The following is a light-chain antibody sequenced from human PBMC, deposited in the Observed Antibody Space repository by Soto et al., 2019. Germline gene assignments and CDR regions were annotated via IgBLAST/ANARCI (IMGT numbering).Light chain of an antibody. V-gene: IGKV1-33*01. CDR1: QDISNY. CDR2: DAS. Sequence: DIQMTQSTSSLSASVGDRVTITCQASQDISNYLSWYQQKPGKAPKLLIYDASSLKIGDPSRFSGSGSGTDFTFTISSLQPEDIATYYCQQYDNLPRTFGPGTKVDIK. CDR3: QQYDNLPRT. J-gene: IGKJ3*01.